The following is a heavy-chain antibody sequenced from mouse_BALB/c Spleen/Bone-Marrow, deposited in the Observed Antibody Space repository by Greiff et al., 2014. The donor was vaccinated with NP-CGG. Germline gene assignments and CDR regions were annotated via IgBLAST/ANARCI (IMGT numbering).Heavy chain of an antibody. D-gene: IGHD1-1*01. V-gene: IGHV5-17*02. CDR1: GFTFSSFG. J-gene: IGHJ4*01. CDR2: ISSDSSTI. CDR3: ARSNYVGYYAMDY. Sequence: EVKLMESGGGLVQPGGSRKLSCAASGFTFSSFGIHWVRQAPEEGLEWVAYISSDSSTIYYADTVKGRFTISRDNPKNTLFLQMTSLRSEDTAMYYCARSNYVGYYAMDYWGQGTSVTVSS.